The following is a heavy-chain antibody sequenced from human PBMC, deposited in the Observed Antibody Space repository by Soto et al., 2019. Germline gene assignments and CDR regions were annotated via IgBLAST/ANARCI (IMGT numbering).Heavy chain of an antibody. Sequence: GASVKVSCKASGLTFTGHYLHWVRQAPGQGLEWMGWINPNSGDTNFAQKFQGRVTMTRDTSISTAYMEVSRLTSDDTAVYYCASGSARPSYYYYGVDVWGQGTTVTVSS. CDR1: GLTFTGHY. CDR2: INPNSGDT. D-gene: IGHD6-19*01. J-gene: IGHJ6*02. CDR3: ASGSARPSYYYYGVDV. V-gene: IGHV1-2*02.